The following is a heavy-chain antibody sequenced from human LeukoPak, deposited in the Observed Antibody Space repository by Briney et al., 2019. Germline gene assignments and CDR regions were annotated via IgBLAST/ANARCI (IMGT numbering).Heavy chain of an antibody. J-gene: IGHJ3*01. D-gene: IGHD1-26*01. CDR3: ARERWRSGSYHDAFDV. V-gene: IGHV3-72*01. CDR2: IRDKANSYTT. CDR1: GFTFSDHY. Sequence: GGSLRLSCAASGFTFSDHYMQWVRRAPGKGLEWVGRIRDKANSYTTEYAASVKGRFTISRDYSKNSMYLQMNSLKTEDTAVYYCARERWRSGSYHDAFDVWGQGTMVTVSS.